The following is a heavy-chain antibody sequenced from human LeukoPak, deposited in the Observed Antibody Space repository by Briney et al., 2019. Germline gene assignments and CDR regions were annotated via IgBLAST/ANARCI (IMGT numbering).Heavy chain of an antibody. D-gene: IGHD6-13*01. CDR1: GFTFSSYG. CDR2: IRYDGSNK. Sequence: PGGSLRLSCAASGFTFSSYGMHWVRQAPGKGLEWVAFIRYDGSNKYYADSVKGRFTISRDNSKNTLYLQMNSLRAEDTAVYYCAKVYAAAGTAGGNWFDPWGQGILVTVSS. V-gene: IGHV3-30*02. J-gene: IGHJ5*02. CDR3: AKVYAAAGTAGGNWFDP.